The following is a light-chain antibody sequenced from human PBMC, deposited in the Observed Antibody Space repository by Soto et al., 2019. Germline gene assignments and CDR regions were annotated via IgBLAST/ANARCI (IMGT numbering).Light chain of an antibody. CDR1: QSVSSY. J-gene: IGKJ5*01. CDR3: QQANSFPPD. Sequence: EIVLTQSPSTLSLSPGERATLSCRASQSVSSYLAWYQQKPGQAPRLLIYDASNRATGIPARFSGSGSGTDFTLTITSLQPEDFATYYCQQANSFPPDFGQGTRLENK. V-gene: IGKV3-11*01. CDR2: DAS.